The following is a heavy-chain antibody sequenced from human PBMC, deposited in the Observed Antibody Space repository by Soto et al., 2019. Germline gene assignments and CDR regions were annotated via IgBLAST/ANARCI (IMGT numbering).Heavy chain of an antibody. CDR1: GFTFSRYG. V-gene: IGHV3-33*01. Sequence: GGSLRLSCAASGFTFSRYGMHWVRQAPGKGLEWVAVIWYDGSNKYYADSVKGRFTISRDNSKNTLYLQMNSLRAEDTAVYYCARERGGYCSSTSCPNDYYYYGMDVWGQGTTVTVSS. D-gene: IGHD2-2*01. CDR2: IWYDGSNK. J-gene: IGHJ6*02. CDR3: ARERGGYCSSTSCPNDYYYYGMDV.